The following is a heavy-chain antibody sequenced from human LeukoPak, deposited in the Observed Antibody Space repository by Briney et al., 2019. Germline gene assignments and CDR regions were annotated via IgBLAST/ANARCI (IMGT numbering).Heavy chain of an antibody. D-gene: IGHD1-26*01. J-gene: IGHJ6*03. V-gene: IGHV3-48*01. CDR3: ARAHKIRAWEVYMDV. CDR2: ISSSSSTI. CDR1: GFTFSSYE. Sequence: GVSLTLSCAASGFTFSSYEMNWVRQAPGKGLECVSYISSSSSTIYYEYSVKGRFTISRDNDKNTMYLQMNRLRAEDTAVYYCARAHKIRAWEVYMDVWGKGTTVTVSS.